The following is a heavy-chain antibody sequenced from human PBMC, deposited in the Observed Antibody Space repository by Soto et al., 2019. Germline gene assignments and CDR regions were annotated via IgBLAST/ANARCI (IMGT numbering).Heavy chain of an antibody. CDR1: GFTVSSNY. V-gene: IGHV3-66*01. CDR2: IYSGGST. D-gene: IGHD3-10*01. CDR3: ARDHYGSGSYYNPDGMDV. Sequence: GGSLRLSCAASGFTVSSNYMSWVRQAPGKGLEWVSVIYSGGSTYYADSVKGRFTISRDNSKNTLYLQMNSLRAEDTAVYYCARDHYGSGSYYNPDGMDVWGQGTTVTVSS. J-gene: IGHJ6*02.